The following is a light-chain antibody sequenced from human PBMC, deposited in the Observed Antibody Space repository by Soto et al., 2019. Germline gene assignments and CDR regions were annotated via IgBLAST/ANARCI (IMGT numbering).Light chain of an antibody. CDR3: QQRSNWPWR. J-gene: IGKJ1*01. CDR1: QSVSSY. Sequence: EIVLTQSPATLSLSPGERATLSCRASQSVSSYLAWYQQKPGQAPRLLNYDASTRATGIPARFSGSGSGTDFTLPINSLEAEDFAVFYCQQRSNWPWRFGEGTKMEIK. V-gene: IGKV3-11*01. CDR2: DAS.